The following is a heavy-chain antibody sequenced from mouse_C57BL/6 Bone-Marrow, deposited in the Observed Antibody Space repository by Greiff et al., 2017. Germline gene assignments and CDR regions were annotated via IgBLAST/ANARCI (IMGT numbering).Heavy chain of an antibody. Sequence: EVQRVESGGGLVKPGGSLKLSCAASGFTFSDYGMHWVRQAPEKGLEWVAYLSSGSSTIYYADTVKGRFTISRDNAKNTLFLQMTSLRSEDTAMYYCARPDFGYAMDYWGQGTSVTVSS. CDR3: ARPDFGYAMDY. CDR2: LSSGSSTI. V-gene: IGHV5-17*01. CDR1: GFTFSDYG. J-gene: IGHJ4*01.